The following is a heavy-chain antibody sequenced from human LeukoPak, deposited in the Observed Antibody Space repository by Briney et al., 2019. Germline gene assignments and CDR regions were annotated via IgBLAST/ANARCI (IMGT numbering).Heavy chain of an antibody. D-gene: IGHD4-11*01. CDR3: AREEWGNYYY. CDR1: GGSFSGYY. J-gene: IGHJ4*02. Sequence: SETLSLTCAVYGGSFSGYYWSWIRQPPGKGLEWIGEINHSGSTNYNPSLKSRVTISVDTSKNQFSLKLSSVAAADTAVYYWAREEWGNYYYWGQGTLVTVSS. CDR2: INHSGST. V-gene: IGHV4-34*01.